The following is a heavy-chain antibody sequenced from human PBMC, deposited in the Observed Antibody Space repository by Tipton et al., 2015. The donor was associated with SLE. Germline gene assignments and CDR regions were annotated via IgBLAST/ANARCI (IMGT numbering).Heavy chain of an antibody. V-gene: IGHV3-30-3*01. CDR2: ISYDGSNK. CDR1: GFTFSSYA. D-gene: IGHD3-22*01. Sequence: SLRLSCAASGFTFSSYAMHWVRQAPGKGLEWVAVISYDGSNKYYADSVKGRFTISRDNSKNTLYLQMNSLRAEDTAVYYCARVSGGYYLGYFQHWGQGTLVTVSS. J-gene: IGHJ1*01. CDR3: ARVSGGYYLGYFQH.